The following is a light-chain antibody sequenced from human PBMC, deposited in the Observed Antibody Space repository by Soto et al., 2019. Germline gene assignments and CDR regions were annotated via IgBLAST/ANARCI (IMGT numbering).Light chain of an antibody. V-gene: IGLV1-51*01. Sequence: QAVVTQPPSVSAAPGQKVTISCSGSSSNIGNNYVSWYQQLPGTAPKLLIYDNNKRPSGIPDRFSGSKSGTSATLGITGLQTGDEADYYCGTWDSSSVVFGGGTKLTVL. CDR1: SSNIGNNY. CDR2: DNN. CDR3: GTWDSSSVV. J-gene: IGLJ2*01.